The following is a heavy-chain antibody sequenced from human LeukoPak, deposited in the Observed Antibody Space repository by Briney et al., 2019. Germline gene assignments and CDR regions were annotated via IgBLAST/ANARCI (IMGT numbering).Heavy chain of an antibody. CDR2: ISYDGSNK. Sequence: GGSLRLSCAASGFTFSNYGMHWVRQAPGKGLEWVAVISYDGSNKYYADSVKGRFTISRDNSKNTLYLQMNSLRAEDTAVYYCARWELLRDRGRFDYWGQGTLVTVSS. CDR3: ARWELLRDRGRFDY. CDR1: GFTFSNYG. V-gene: IGHV3-30*03. D-gene: IGHD1-26*01. J-gene: IGHJ4*02.